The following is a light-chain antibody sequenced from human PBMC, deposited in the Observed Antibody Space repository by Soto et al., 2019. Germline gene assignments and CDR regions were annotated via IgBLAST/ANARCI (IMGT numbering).Light chain of an antibody. CDR2: GAS. J-gene: IGKJ3*01. V-gene: IGKV3-15*01. CDR1: QSVSSN. Sequence: EIVMTQSPATLSVSPGERATLSCRASQSVSSNLAWYQQKHGQAPRLLIYGASTRATGIPARFSGSGGGTEFTLTISSLRSEDFAVYYCQQYNNWPPLFTFGPGTKVDIK. CDR3: QQYNNWPPLFT.